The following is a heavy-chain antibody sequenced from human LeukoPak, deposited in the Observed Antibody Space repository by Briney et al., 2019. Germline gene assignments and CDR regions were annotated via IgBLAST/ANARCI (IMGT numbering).Heavy chain of an antibody. D-gene: IGHD3-3*01. CDR1: GFIFGDYA. Sequence: GGSLRLSCTASGFIFGDYAMSWVRQAPGKGLEWVGFIRSKAYGGTTEFAASVKGRFTISRDDSKSIAYLQMNSLKTEDTAVYYCTRGSSYDFWSGYYPDGWFDPWGQGTLVTVSS. CDR3: TRGSSYDFWSGYYPDGWFDP. CDR2: IRSKAYGGTT. J-gene: IGHJ5*02. V-gene: IGHV3-49*04.